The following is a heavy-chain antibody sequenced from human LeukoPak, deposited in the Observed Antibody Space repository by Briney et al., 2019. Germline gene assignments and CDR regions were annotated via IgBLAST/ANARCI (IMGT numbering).Heavy chain of an antibody. V-gene: IGHV4-59*01. CDR1: GGSISSYC. J-gene: IGHJ4*02. CDR2: IYYSGST. D-gene: IGHD1-26*01. Sequence: PSETLSLTCTVSGGSISSYCWSWIRQPPGKGLEWIGYIYYSGSTNYNPSLKSRVTISVDTSKNQFSLKLSSVTAADTAVYYCARGYIHSGSYFDYWGQGTRVTVSS. CDR3: ARGYIHSGSYFDY.